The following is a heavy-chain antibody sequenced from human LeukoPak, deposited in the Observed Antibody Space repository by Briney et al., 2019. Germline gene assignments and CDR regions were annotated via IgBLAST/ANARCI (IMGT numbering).Heavy chain of an antibody. CDR1: GLTFSSYG. V-gene: IGHV3-30*18. CDR2: ISYDGSNK. J-gene: IGHJ6*03. Sequence: GGSLRLSCAASGLTFSSYGMHWVRQAPGKGLEWVAVISYDGSNKYYADSVKGRFTISRDNSKNTLYLQMNSLRAEDTAVYYCAKDGAGVVATIYRYYYYYYMDVWGKGTTVTVSS. CDR3: AKDGAGVVATIYRYYYYYYMDV. D-gene: IGHD5-12*01.